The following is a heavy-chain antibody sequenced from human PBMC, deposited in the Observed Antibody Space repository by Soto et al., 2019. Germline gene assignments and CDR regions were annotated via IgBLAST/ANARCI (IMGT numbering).Heavy chain of an antibody. V-gene: IGHV6-1*01. Sequence: SQTISLTCAISGDSVSSNSAAWNWIRQSPSRGLEWLGRTYYRSKWFNDYAVSVKSRITINPDTSKNQFSLNLNSVTPEDTAVYYCSIDLRQGNLRYLTASWARGSLVTVSS. D-gene: IGHD2-21*02. CDR1: GDSVSSNSAA. J-gene: IGHJ5*02. CDR3: SIDLRQGNLRYLTAS. CDR2: TYYRSKWFN.